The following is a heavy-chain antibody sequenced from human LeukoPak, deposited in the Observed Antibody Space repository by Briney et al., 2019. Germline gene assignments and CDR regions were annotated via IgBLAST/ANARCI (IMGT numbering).Heavy chain of an antibody. J-gene: IGHJ4*02. CDR1: GYSFTTNW. CDR3: AGAAAGTAIDS. V-gene: IGHV5-51*01. D-gene: IGHD6-13*01. Sequence: GESLKISCKGSGYSFTTNWTGWVRQMPGKGLEWMGIIYPGDSDTRYSPSFQGQFTISADKSISTAYLQWSSLKASDSAIYYCAGAAAGTAIDSWGQGTLVTVSS. CDR2: IYPGDSDT.